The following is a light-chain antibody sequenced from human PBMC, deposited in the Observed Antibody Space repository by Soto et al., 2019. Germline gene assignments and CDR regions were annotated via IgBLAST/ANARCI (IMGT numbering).Light chain of an antibody. J-gene: IGLJ2*01. CDR2: EGS. CDR3: SSYAGGVV. Sequence: QSALTQPASVSGSPGQSITISGTGTSSDLGSYNLVSWYQHHPGKAPKLMIYEGSNRPSGVSNRFSGSNSGNTASLTISGLQAEDEADYHCSSYAGGVVFGGGTKLTVL. CDR1: SSDLGSYNL. V-gene: IGLV2-23*01.